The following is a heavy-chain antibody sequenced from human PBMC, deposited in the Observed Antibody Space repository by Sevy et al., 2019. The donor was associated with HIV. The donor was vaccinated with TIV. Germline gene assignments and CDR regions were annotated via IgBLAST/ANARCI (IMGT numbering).Heavy chain of an antibody. CDR1: GFIFSSFG. Sequence: GSLRLSCAASGFIFSSFGMHWVRQAPGKGLEWVTFIRYDGSTKYYVESGKGRFTISRDNSKNILYLQMNSLRPEDTAVYYCAKGLGMVQGALLSDDVWGQGTMVTVSS. D-gene: IGHD3-10*01. J-gene: IGHJ3*01. V-gene: IGHV3-30*02. CDR2: IRYDGSTK. CDR3: AKGLGMVQGALLSDDV.